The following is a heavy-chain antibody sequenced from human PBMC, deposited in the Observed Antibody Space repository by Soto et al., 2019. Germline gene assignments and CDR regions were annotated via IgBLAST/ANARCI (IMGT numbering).Heavy chain of an antibody. CDR2: MNPNSGNT. Sequence: QVQLVQSGAEVKKPGASVKVSCKASGYTFTSYDINWVRQATGQGLEWMGWMNPNSGNTGFTQRLQGRLTMTRNTSITTAYMELSSLTSEDTAVYYCARGVLTKGDFDYGGQGTLVTVSS. CDR3: ARGVLTKGDFDY. J-gene: IGHJ4*02. D-gene: IGHD3-16*01. V-gene: IGHV1-8*01. CDR1: GYTFTSYD.